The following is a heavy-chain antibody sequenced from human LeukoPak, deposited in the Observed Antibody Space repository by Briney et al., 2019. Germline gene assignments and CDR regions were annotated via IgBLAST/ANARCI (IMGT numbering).Heavy chain of an antibody. D-gene: IGHD5-18*01. Sequence: PGGSLRLSCVASGFSLSGYAMSWVRQAPGKGLEWVSHIGTSDPGTFYADSAKGRFTISRDNSENTLYLQMNSLRDEDTAVYYCGRKDLKTPMVLLDVWGQGTTVIVSS. CDR1: GFSLSGYA. CDR2: IGTSDPGT. V-gene: IGHV3-23*01. CDR3: GRKDLKTPMVLLDV. J-gene: IGHJ6*02.